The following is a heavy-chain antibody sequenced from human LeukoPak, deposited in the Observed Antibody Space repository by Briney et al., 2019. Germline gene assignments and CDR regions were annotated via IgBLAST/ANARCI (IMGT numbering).Heavy chain of an antibody. Sequence: SVTVSFKASGFTFTSSAVQWVRQARGQHLEWIGWIVVGSGYTNYAQKFQERVTITRDMSTSTAYMELSSLRSEDTAVYYCAAGSRMLQLRFLEWLYVHDAFDIWGQGTMVTVSS. CDR1: GFTFTSSA. J-gene: IGHJ3*02. CDR2: IVVGSGYT. D-gene: IGHD3-3*01. CDR3: AAGSRMLQLRFLEWLYVHDAFDI. V-gene: IGHV1-58*01.